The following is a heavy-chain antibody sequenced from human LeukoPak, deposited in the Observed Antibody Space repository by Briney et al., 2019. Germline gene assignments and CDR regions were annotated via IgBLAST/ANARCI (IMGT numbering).Heavy chain of an antibody. CDR1: GFTVSSNY. D-gene: IGHD6-13*01. Sequence: GGSLRLSCAASGFTVSSNYMSWVRQAPGKGLVWVSGIYSGGSTYYADSVKGRFTISRDDSKNTLYLHMSSLRAEDTAVYYCEGLISLAAAGVDFDYWGQGTLVTVSA. CDR3: EGLISLAAAGVDFDY. V-gene: IGHV3-66*01. CDR2: IYSGGST. J-gene: IGHJ4*02.